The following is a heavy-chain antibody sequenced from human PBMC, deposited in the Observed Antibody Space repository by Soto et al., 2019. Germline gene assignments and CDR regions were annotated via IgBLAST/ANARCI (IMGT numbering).Heavy chain of an antibody. J-gene: IGHJ4*02. CDR3: AKDIYYGSGSSTPSTLDY. Sequence: GESLKISCAASGFTFSSYAMSWVRQAPGKGLEWVSAISGSGGSTYYADSVKGRFTISRDNSKNTLYLQMNSLRAEDTAVYYCAKDIYYGSGSSTPSTLDYWGQGTLVTVSS. CDR2: ISGSGGST. D-gene: IGHD3-10*01. V-gene: IGHV3-23*01. CDR1: GFTFSSYA.